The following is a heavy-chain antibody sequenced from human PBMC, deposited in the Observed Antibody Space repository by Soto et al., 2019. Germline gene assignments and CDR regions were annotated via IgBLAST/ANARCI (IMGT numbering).Heavy chain of an antibody. V-gene: IGHV1-69*02. CDR2: IIPILGIA. D-gene: IGHD2-15*01. Sequence: PVNVSCKASGCTFSSYTISLVRQAHGKGLEWMGRIIPILGIANYAQKFQGRVTITADRSTSTAYMELSSLRSEDTAVYYCARGGYCSGGSCYPPDYWGQGTLVTVSS. J-gene: IGHJ4*02. CDR3: ARGGYCSGGSCYPPDY. CDR1: GCTFSSYT.